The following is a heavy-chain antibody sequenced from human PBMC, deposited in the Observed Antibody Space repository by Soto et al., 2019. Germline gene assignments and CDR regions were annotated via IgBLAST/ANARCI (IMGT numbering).Heavy chain of an antibody. J-gene: IGHJ6*03. CDR1: GFTFSSYG. CDR2: IWYDGSNK. Sequence: VQLVESGGGVVQPGRSLRLSCAASGFTFSSYGMHWVRQAPGKGLEWVAVIWYDGSNKYYADSVKGRFTISRDNSKNTLYLQMNSLRAEDTAVYYCAKPLSYYYYMDVWGKGTTVTVSS. CDR3: AKPLSYYYYMDV. V-gene: IGHV3-33*06.